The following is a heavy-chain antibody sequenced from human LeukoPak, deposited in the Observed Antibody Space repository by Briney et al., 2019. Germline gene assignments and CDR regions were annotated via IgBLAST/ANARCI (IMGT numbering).Heavy chain of an antibody. CDR3: AKGAYDYIEMGYFDY. CDR1: EFSISNSA. D-gene: IGHD5-12*01. Sequence: GGSLRLSCAASEFSISNSAMSWVRQAPGKGLEWVSLIIASSGSTFYADSVKGRFTISRDISRNTLYLQMNSLKAEDTAVYYCAKGAYDYIEMGYFDYWGQGTLVTVSS. V-gene: IGHV3-23*01. CDR2: IIASSGST. J-gene: IGHJ4*02.